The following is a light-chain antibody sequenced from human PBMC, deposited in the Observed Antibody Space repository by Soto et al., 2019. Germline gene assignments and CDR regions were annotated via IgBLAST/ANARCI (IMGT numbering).Light chain of an antibody. Sequence: QSVLTQPPSASGTPGQRVTISCSGSSSNIGSHSVNWYQQLPATAPKLIIYSNNKRPSGVPYRLSGSKSGTSVSLAISGLQSEDEDDYYCAAWDDSLSSVVLGGGTKLTVL. J-gene: IGLJ2*01. CDR2: SNN. V-gene: IGLV1-44*01. CDR1: SSNIGSHS. CDR3: AAWDDSLSSVV.